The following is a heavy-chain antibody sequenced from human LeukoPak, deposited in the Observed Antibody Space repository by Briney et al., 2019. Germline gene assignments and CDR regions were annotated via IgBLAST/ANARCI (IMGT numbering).Heavy chain of an antibody. J-gene: IGHJ4*02. V-gene: IGHV3-23*01. Sequence: GSLRLSCTVSGFTFSDYAMSWVRQAPGKGLEWVSAITGSGGNTYYADSVKGRFTISKDNSKNTVYLQMSSLRAEDAAVYYCANRGHHDASALRAPFDYWGQGTPVTVSS. CDR2: ITGSGGNT. CDR1: GFTFSDYA. CDR3: ANRGHHDASALRAPFDY. D-gene: IGHD3-22*01.